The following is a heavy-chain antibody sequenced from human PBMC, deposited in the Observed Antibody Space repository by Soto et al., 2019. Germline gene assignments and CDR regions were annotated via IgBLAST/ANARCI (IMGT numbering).Heavy chain of an antibody. V-gene: IGHV3-74*01. CDR3: AKDAYYHDTSGYYIFDS. CDR1: GFTFSASW. J-gene: IGHJ4*02. Sequence: PGGSLRLSCAASGFTFSASWMHWIRQAPGKGLVWVSRINGDGSNTIYADSVRGRFTISRDDAKNTLYLQMNSLRAEDTAVYYCAKDAYYHDTSGYYIFDSWGQGTLVT. CDR2: INGDGSNT. D-gene: IGHD3-22*01.